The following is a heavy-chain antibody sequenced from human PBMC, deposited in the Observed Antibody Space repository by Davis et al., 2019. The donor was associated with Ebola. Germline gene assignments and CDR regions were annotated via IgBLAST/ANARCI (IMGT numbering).Heavy chain of an antibody. D-gene: IGHD2-2*01. CDR1: GFTFDDYA. V-gene: IGHV3-9*01. J-gene: IGHJ6*02. Sequence: SLKISCAASGFTFDDYAMHWVWQAPGKGLEWVSGISWNSGSIGYADSVKGRFTISRDNSKNTLYLQMNSLRAEDTAVYYCAKDEGSDYCSSTSCYFGYYYYYGMDVWGQGTTVTVSS. CDR2: ISWNSGSI. CDR3: AKDEGSDYCSSTSCYFGYYYYYGMDV.